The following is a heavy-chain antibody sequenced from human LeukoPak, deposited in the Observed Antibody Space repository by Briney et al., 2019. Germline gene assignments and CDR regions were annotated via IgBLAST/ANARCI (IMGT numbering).Heavy chain of an antibody. D-gene: IGHD1-26*01. CDR1: GYSFTSYW. Sequence: GASVKVSFLGSGYSFTSYWMGWVRQMPGKGLEWMGIIYPGDSGTRYSPSFQGQVTISADKSTSTTYLQWSSLKASDTAMYYCARGVIVGATGYFEYWGQGTLVTVSS. V-gene: IGHV5-51*03. CDR2: IYPGDSGT. J-gene: IGHJ4*02. CDR3: ARGVIVGATGYFEY.